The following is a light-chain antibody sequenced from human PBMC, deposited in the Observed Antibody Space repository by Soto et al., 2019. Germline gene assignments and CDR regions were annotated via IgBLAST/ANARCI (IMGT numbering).Light chain of an antibody. CDR1: SDYSTYA. Sequence: QPVLTQSPSASASLGASVKLTCTLSSDYSTYAIAWHQQQPEKGPRYLMKLYSDGSHTKGDGIPDRFSGSSSGAERYLTISSLQSEDEADYYCQTWGTGIRVFGGGTKLTVL. CDR2: LYSDGSH. CDR3: QTWGTGIRV. J-gene: IGLJ3*02. V-gene: IGLV4-69*02.